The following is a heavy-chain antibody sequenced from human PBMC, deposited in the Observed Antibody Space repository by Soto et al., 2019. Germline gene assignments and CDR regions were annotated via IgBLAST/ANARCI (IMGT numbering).Heavy chain of an antibody. CDR3: ARSRGKMSYYYYMDV. J-gene: IGHJ6*03. CDR2: IFSNDEK. Sequence: QVTLKESGPVLVKPTETLTLTCTVSGFSLSNARMGVSWIRQPPGKALEWLAHIFSNDEKSYSTSLKSRLTLSKDTSKSQVVLTMTNMDPVDTATYYCARSRGKMSYYYYMDVWGKGTTVTVSS. CDR1: GFSLSNARMG. V-gene: IGHV2-26*01.